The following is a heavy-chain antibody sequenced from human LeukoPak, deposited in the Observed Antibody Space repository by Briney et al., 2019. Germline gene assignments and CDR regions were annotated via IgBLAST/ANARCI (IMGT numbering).Heavy chain of an antibody. CDR2: IHYSGTT. D-gene: IGHD1-20*01. V-gene: IGHV4-59*08. CDR3: AKHSNWNAGVDWFDP. J-gene: IGHJ5*02. Sequence: PLETLSLTCTVSGGSNYWSWIRQPPGKGLEWIAYIHYSGTTNYNPSLKSRVTISMDTSKNQFSLKLNSVTAADTAVYYCAKHSNWNAGVDWFDPWGQGTLVTVSS. CDR1: GGSNY.